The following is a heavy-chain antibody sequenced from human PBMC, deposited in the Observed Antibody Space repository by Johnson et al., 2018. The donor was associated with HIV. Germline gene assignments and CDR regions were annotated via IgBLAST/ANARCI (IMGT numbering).Heavy chain of an antibody. J-gene: IGHJ3*02. V-gene: IGHV3-30*18. D-gene: IGHD1-14*01. Sequence: QVQLVESGGHLVQPGGSLRLSCAASGFTFSSYAMHWVRQAPGKGLEWVAVISYDGSKKYYPDSVKGRFTISRDNSKNTLYLQMDSLRAEDTAVYYCAKIRTSGTGDAFDIWGQGTMVTVSS. CDR1: GFTFSSYA. CDR2: ISYDGSKK. CDR3: AKIRTSGTGDAFDI.